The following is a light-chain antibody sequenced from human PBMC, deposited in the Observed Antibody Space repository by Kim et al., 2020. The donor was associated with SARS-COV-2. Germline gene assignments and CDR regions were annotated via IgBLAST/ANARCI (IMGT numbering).Light chain of an antibody. J-gene: IGLJ1*01. V-gene: IGLV3-19*01. CDR2: GKN. Sequence: LGQTVRITCQGDSLRSNYASWYQQKPGQAPVLVIYGKNNRPSGIPDRFSGSSSGNTASLTITGAQAEDEADYYCNSRDSSGNHLDVFGTGTKVTVL. CDR3: NSRDSSGNHLDV. CDR1: SLRSNY.